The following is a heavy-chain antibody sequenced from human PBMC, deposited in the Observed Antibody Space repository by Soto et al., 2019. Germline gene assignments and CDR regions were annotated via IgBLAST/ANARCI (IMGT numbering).Heavy chain of an antibody. D-gene: IGHD3-10*01. V-gene: IGHV4-4*02. CDR1: GGSISSSNW. CDR3: ARVRSYYYGSGRNKGGMDV. CDR2: IYHSGST. J-gene: IGHJ6*02. Sequence: PSETLSLTCAVSGGSISSSNWWSWVRQPPGKGLEWIGEIYHSGSTNYNPSLKSRVTISVDTSKNQFSLKLSSVTAADTAVYYCARVRSYYYGSGRNKGGMDVWGQGITVTVSS.